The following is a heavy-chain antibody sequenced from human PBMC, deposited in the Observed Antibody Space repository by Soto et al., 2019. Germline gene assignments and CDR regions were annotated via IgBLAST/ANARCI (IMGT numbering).Heavy chain of an antibody. Sequence: QVQLVQSGAEVRKPGSSVKVSCKAPGGTFSTYIISWVRQAPGQGLEWMGRIIPIPDITNYAQKFQGRVTVTADRSTSTAYMELTSLKSEDTAAYYCARDRITTRGDAFDLWGQGTMVTFSS. D-gene: IGHD3-3*01. J-gene: IGHJ3*01. CDR1: GGTFSTYI. CDR2: IIPIPDIT. CDR3: ARDRITTRGDAFDL. V-gene: IGHV1-69*08.